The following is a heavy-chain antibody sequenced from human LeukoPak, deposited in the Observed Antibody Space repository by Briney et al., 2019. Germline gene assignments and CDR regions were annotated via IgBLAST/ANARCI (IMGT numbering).Heavy chain of an antibody. CDR3: AKGHSSGYYFLDY. Sequence: PGGSLRLSCAASGFTFRSYAMNWVRQAPGKGLEWVSVISGSGGSTYYADSVKGRFTISRDNSQNTLYLQMNSLRAEDTAVYYCAKGHSSGYYFLDYWGQGTLITVSS. J-gene: IGHJ4*02. CDR2: ISGSGGST. CDR1: GFTFRSYA. D-gene: IGHD3-22*01. V-gene: IGHV3-23*01.